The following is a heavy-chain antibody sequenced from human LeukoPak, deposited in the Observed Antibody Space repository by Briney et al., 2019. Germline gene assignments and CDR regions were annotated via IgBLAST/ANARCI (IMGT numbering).Heavy chain of an antibody. D-gene: IGHD3-22*01. Sequence: PGGSLRLSCAASGFTFSSYSMNWVRQAPGKGLEWLSYISSSGSTIYYADSVKGRFTISRDKAKNTLYLQMNSLRDEDTAVYYCARISPYYYDSSPYCFDYWAREPWSPSPQ. J-gene: IGHJ4*02. V-gene: IGHV3-48*02. CDR2: ISSSGSTI. CDR1: GFTFSSYS. CDR3: ARISPYYYDSSPYCFDY.